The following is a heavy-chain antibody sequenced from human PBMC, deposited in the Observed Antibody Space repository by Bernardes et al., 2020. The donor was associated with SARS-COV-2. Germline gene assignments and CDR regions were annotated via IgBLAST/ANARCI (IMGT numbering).Heavy chain of an antibody. CDR2: ISYDGTNI. V-gene: IGHV3-30*18. D-gene: IGHD4-17*01. J-gene: IGHJ4*02. CDR3: AKASPYGDYDVHFDH. CDR1: GFTFSSYG. Sequence: GGSLRLSCAASGFTFSSYGMNWVRQAPGKGLEWVALISYDGTNIYYADSVRGRFTISRDNSRNTLFLHVDSLRPEDTAVYYCAKASPYGDYDVHFDHWGQGTLVTVSS.